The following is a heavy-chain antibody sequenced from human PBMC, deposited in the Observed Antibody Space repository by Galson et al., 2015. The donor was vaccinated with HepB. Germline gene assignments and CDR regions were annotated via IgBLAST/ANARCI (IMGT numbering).Heavy chain of an antibody. V-gene: IGHV3-23*01. CDR1: GFTFSSYA. CDR2: INGSGGST. CDR3: ARVYDGSGYYWGGYFDY. D-gene: IGHD3-22*01. J-gene: IGHJ4*02. Sequence: SLRLSCAASGFTFSSYAMSWARQAPGKGLEWVSAINGSGGSTYYADSVKGRFTISRDNSKNTLYLQMNSLRAEDTAVYYCARVYDGSGYYWGGYFDYWGQGTLVTVSS.